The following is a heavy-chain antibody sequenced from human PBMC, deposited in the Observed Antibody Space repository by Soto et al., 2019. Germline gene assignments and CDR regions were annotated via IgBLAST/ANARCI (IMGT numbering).Heavy chain of an antibody. Sequence: EVQLLESGGGLVQPGGSLRLTCVASGFTFRNYDMRWVRQAPGKGLEWVSGISGSGGVTYYADSVKGRFTISRDNSKNTLYLQMNSLRANDTAVYYCAKDRQFRSYYGRGGHYNNWGQGTLVTVSS. CDR1: GFTFRNYD. CDR2: ISGSGGVT. J-gene: IGHJ4*02. CDR3: AKDRQFRSYYGRGGHYNN. V-gene: IGHV3-23*01. D-gene: IGHD3-10*01.